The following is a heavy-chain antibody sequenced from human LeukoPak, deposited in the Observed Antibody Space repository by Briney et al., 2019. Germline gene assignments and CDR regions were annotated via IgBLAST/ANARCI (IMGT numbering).Heavy chain of an antibody. J-gene: IGHJ4*02. D-gene: IGHD5-18*01. V-gene: IGHV3-48*03. CDR1: GFTFSSYE. CDR2: ISSSGSTI. Sequence: HPGGSLRLSCAASGFTFSSYEMNWVRQAPGKGLEWVSYISSSGSTIYYADSVKGRFTISRDNAKNSLYLQMNSLRAEDTAVYYCARAGYSYGYWFDYWGQGTLVTVSS. CDR3: ARAGYSYGYWFDY.